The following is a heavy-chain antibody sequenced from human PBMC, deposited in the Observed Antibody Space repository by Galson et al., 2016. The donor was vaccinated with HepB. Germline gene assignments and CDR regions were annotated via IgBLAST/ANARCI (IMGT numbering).Heavy chain of an antibody. CDR1: HYTFSNYG. Sequence: SVKVSCKASHYTFSNYGISWVRQAPGQGLEWMGWISTYNGNTNAAQKFQGRVTMTTDTSTATAFMELRSLRSDDTAVYYCARDKKDWLQTTDYWGQGTLVTVSS. D-gene: IGHD3/OR15-3a*01. V-gene: IGHV1-18*01. J-gene: IGHJ4*02. CDR3: ARDKKDWLQTTDY. CDR2: ISTYNGNT.